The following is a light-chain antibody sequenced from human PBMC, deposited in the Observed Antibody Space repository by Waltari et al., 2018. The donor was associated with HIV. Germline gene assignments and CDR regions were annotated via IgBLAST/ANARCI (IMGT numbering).Light chain of an antibody. V-gene: IGKV1-16*01. CDR1: LGIGIY. Sequence: DAQMTQTTASLSASVGDRVTITCRASLGIGIYLAWFQQKPGKAPKSLIYEASRLQSGVPSRFSGTKSGRDFTLTISSLQPEDSATYYCQQYDTYPQTFGGGTKVEV. CDR3: QQYDTYPQT. J-gene: IGKJ4*01. CDR2: EAS.